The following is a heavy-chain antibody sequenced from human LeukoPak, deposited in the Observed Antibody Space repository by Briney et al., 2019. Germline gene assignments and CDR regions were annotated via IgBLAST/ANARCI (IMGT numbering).Heavy chain of an antibody. Sequence: SGPTLVNPTQTLTLTCTFSGFSLSTSGVGVGWIRQPPGKALEWLALIYWDDDKRYSPSLKSRLTITKDTSKNQVVLTMTNMDPVDTATYYCARVTYYYDSSGYYSWFDPWGQETLVTVSS. V-gene: IGHV2-5*02. CDR2: IYWDDDK. CDR3: ARVTYYYDSSGYYSWFDP. D-gene: IGHD3-22*01. J-gene: IGHJ5*02. CDR1: GFSLSTSGVG.